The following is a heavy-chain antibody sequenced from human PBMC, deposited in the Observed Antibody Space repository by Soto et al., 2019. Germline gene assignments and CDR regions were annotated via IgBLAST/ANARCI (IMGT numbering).Heavy chain of an antibody. CDR2: IFSNDEK. J-gene: IGHJ5*02. Sequence: QVTLKESGPVLVKPTETLTLTCTVSGFSLSNARMGVSWIRQPPGKALEWLAHIFSNDEKSYSTSLKSKLTIPKATPKSQVVLTTTNMDPVDTATYYCARLARGVINWFDPWRQGTLVTASS. D-gene: IGHD3-10*01. CDR3: ARLARGVINWFDP. V-gene: IGHV2-26*01. CDR1: GFSLSNARMG.